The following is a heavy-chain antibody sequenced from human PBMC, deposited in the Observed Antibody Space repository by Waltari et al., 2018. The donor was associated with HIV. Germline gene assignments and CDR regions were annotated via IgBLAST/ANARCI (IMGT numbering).Heavy chain of an antibody. D-gene: IGHD6-13*01. J-gene: IGHJ4*02. V-gene: IGHV3-7*01. Sequence: EVRLVESGGGLVQPGGSLRPSCVAPGFTFSGSRLTWVRQAPGKGLEWVANIKEDGSEIHYVDSVKGRFTISRDNAKNSLYLQMNSLRAEDTAVYYCARRQHLTDWGQGTLVTVSS. CDR1: GFTFSGSR. CDR3: ARRQHLTD. CDR2: IKEDGSEI.